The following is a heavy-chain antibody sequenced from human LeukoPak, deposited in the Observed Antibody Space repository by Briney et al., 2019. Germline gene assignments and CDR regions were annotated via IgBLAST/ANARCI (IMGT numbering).Heavy chain of an antibody. CDR1: GFTFSSYS. J-gene: IGHJ4*02. V-gene: IGHV3-21*01. CDR2: ISSSSSYI. Sequence: GGSLRLSCAASGFTFSSYSMNWVRQAPGKGLEWVSSISSSSSYIYYADSVKGRFTISRDNAKDSLYLQMNSRRAEDTAVYYCARAARPGFDYWGQGTLVTVSS. CDR3: ARAARPGFDY. D-gene: IGHD6-6*01.